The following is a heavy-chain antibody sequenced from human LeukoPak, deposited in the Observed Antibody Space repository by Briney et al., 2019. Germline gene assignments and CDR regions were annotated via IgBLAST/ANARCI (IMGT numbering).Heavy chain of an antibody. V-gene: IGHV3-49*04. CDR3: TRRYSSGWLFDY. Sequence: GGSLRLSCTGSGFTFGDYAMSWVRQAPGKGLEWVGFIRSKAYGGTTEYAASVKGRFTISRDDSKSIAYLQMDSLKTEDTAVYYCTRRYSSGWLFDYWGQGTLVTVSS. CDR1: GFTFGDYA. J-gene: IGHJ4*02. D-gene: IGHD6-19*01. CDR2: IRSKAYGGTT.